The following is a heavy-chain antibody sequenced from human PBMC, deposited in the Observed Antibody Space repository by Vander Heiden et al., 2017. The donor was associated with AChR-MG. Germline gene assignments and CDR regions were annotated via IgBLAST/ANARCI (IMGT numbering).Heavy chain of an antibody. V-gene: IGHV3-30-3*01. D-gene: IGHD6-19*01. CDR3: ARDRALAGHMGRFDP. CDR2: ISYDGSNK. J-gene: IGHJ5*02. Sequence: QVQLVESGGGVVQPGRSLRLCCAASGFPFSSNALHWVRQAPGKGLEWVAVISYDGSNKYYADSVKGRFTISRDNSKNTLYLQMNSLRAEDTAVYYCARDRALAGHMGRFDPWGQGTLVTVSS. CDR1: GFPFSSNA.